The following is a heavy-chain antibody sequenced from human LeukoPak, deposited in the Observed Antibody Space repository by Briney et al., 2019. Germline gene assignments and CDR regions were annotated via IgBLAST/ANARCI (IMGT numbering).Heavy chain of an antibody. D-gene: IGHD2-21*02. CDR1: GFTFSNFG. Sequence: PGGSLRLSCAASGFTFSNFGTNWVRQAPGKGLEWVSFISSSSSYIYYADSVKGRFTISRDNAKNSLYLQMNSLRAEDTAVYYCAKDPPHIVVVTASGPQITGLWGQGTMVTVSS. CDR2: ISSSSSYI. J-gene: IGHJ3*01. V-gene: IGHV3-21*01. CDR3: AKDPPHIVVVTASGPQITGL.